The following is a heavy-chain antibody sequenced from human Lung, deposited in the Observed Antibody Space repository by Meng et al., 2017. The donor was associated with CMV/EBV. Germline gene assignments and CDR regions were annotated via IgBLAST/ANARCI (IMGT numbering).Heavy chain of an antibody. Sequence: TYDINWVRQASGQGLEWMGWMNFKSGNTAFAERFQGRVTMTRDTSISTAYMELSNLRLEDTAVYYCARGTVGGGCTDSGGSCYHEDSWGQGTLVTVSS. J-gene: IGHJ4*02. CDR2: MNFKSGNT. V-gene: IGHV1-8*01. CDR1: TYD. CDR3: ARGTVGGGCTDSGGSCYHEDS. D-gene: IGHD2-15*01.